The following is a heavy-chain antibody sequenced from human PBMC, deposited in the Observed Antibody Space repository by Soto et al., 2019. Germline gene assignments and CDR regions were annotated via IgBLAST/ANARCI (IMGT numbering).Heavy chain of an antibody. Sequence: KASETLSLTCTVSGLTISSASYYWSWIRQHPGKGLEWVGNIYYNGSTYYGPSLKSRVTLWVDTSKNQFSLRLASVTAADTAVYYCARYRISGSWSKFDYWGQGTLVTVSS. V-gene: IGHV4-31*03. D-gene: IGHD6-13*01. CDR3: ARYRISGSWSKFDY. J-gene: IGHJ4*02. CDR2: IYYNGST. CDR1: GLTISSASYY.